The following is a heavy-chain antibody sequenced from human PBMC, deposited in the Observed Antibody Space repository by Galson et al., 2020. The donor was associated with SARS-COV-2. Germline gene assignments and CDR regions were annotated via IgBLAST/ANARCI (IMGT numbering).Heavy chain of an antibody. CDR1: GFTLRNYG. J-gene: IGHJ2*01. D-gene: IGHD3-22*01. Sequence: GESLKISCEASGFTLRNYGMHWVRQAPGKGLEWVGCIWYDGNNKEYGDSVKGRFTISRDTSKNTLYLQMNSLRVEDTAVYYCARNGDSSDLCWFLDLWGRGTLVTVFS. CDR3: ARNGDSSDLCWFLDL. V-gene: IGHV3-33*01. CDR2: IWYDGNNK.